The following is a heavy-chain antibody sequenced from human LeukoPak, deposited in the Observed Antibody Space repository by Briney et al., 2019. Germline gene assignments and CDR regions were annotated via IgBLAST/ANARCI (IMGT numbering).Heavy chain of an antibody. CDR2: TYYRSKWYN. Sequence: SQTLALTCAISGDSVSGNTAAWNWIRRSPSRGLEWLGRTYYRSKWYNDYAVSVKGRITINPDTSKNQFSLQLNSVTPEDTAVYYCARAEGSGSYYAWGQGTLVTVSS. V-gene: IGHV6-1*01. CDR3: ARAEGSGSYYA. CDR1: GDSVSGNTAA. D-gene: IGHD3-10*01. J-gene: IGHJ4*02.